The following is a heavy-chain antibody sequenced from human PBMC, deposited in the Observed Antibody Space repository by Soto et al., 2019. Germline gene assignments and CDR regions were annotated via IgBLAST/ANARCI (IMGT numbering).Heavy chain of an antibody. CDR3: ARVGYDFWSGPYYYGMDV. D-gene: IGHD3-3*01. V-gene: IGHV1-18*01. CDR1: GYTFTSYG. CDR2: ISAYNGNT. Sequence: VASVKVSCKASGYTFTSYGISWVRQAPGQGLEWMGWISAYNGNTNYAQKLQGRVTMTTDTSTSTAYMELRSLRSDDTAVYYCARVGYDFWSGPYYYGMDVWGQGTTVTVSS. J-gene: IGHJ6*02.